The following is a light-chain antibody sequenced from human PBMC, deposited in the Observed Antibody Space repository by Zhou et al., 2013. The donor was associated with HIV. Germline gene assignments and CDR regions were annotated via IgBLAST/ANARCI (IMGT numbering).Light chain of an antibody. CDR1: QTISFY. Sequence: DIQMTQSPSSLSASVGDRLTIVCRSNQTISFYLNWYQLKPGKAPKLLIYAVSSLDSGVPLRFRGSGSGTDFTLTINSLQPEDFATYYCQQGFSRPYTFGPGTKLEIK. CDR3: QQGFSRPYT. J-gene: IGKJ2*01. CDR2: AVS. V-gene: IGKV1-39*01.